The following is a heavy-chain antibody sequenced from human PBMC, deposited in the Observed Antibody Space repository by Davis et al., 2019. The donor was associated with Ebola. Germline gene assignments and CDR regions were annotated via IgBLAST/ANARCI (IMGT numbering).Heavy chain of an antibody. CDR2: IYIDGTT. CDR3: ARGVGKTAPDY. J-gene: IGHJ4*02. D-gene: IGHD1-26*01. V-gene: IGHV3-53*01. Sequence: GESLKISCAASGFTVSSNYMSWVRQAPGKGLEWVSVIYIDGTTYYANSVKGRFTISRDNSKNTLYLQMNSLRAADTAVYYCARGVGKTAPDYWGQGTLVTVSS. CDR1: GFTVSSNY.